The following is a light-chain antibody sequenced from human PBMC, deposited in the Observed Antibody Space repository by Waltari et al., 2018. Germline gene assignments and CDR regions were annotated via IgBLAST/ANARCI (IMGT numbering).Light chain of an antibody. CDR3: LSFSAVGTRV. Sequence: QSALTPPASVSGSPGQSHPTSCTGTSSDACRSNYVSWYQQTPDNDPKLLIFDVIYRPSGVSDRFSGSKSGNTASLTISGLRADDEADYYCLSFSAVGTRVFGTGTRVTVL. CDR2: DVI. CDR1: SSDACRSNY. V-gene: IGLV2-14*03. J-gene: IGLJ1*01.